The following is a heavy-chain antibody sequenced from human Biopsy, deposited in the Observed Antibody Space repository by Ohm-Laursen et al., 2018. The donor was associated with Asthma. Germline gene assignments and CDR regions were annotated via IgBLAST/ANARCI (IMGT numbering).Heavy chain of an antibody. CDR1: GYTFNSAG. V-gene: IGHV1-18*01. D-gene: IGHD3-10*01. J-gene: IGHJ6*02. Sequence: ASVNVSCKPSGYTFNSAGITWVRQAPGHGLEWMGWISVYNGNTKVAQKLQDRVTMITDTSTSTAYMELRSLRSDDTAVYFCARAVDYSHYYGIDVWGQGTTVTVS. CDR3: ARAVDYSHYYGIDV. CDR2: ISVYNGNT.